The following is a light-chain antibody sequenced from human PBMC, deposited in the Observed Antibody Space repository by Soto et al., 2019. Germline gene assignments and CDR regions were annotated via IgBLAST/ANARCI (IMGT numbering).Light chain of an antibody. CDR1: SSDVGGYNY. J-gene: IGLJ3*02. CDR2: EVN. V-gene: IGLV2-14*01. Sequence: QSALTQPASVSGSLGQSITIYCTGTSSDVGGYNYVSWYQQHPGKVPKLMIYEVNNRPSGVSNRFSGSKSANTASLTISGLQADDEADYYCSSFTSSSTQVFGGGTKLTVL. CDR3: SSFTSSSTQV.